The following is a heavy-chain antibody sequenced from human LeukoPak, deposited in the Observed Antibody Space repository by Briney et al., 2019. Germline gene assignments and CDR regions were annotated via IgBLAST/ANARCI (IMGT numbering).Heavy chain of an antibody. V-gene: IGHV1-69*01. CDR2: IIPIFGTA. J-gene: IGHJ5*02. D-gene: IGHD3-9*01. CDR3: ARVGPTQLLRYFDWLPLAWFDP. CDR1: GGTFSSYA. Sequence: ASVKVSCKASGGTFSSYAISWVRQAPGQGLEWMGGIIPIFGTANYAQKFQGRVTITADESTSTAYMELSSLRSEDTAVYYCARVGPTQLLRYFDWLPLAWFDPWGQGTLVTVSS.